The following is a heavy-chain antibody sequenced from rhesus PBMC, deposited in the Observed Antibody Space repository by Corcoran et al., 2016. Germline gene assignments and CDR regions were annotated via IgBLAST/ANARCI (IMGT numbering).Heavy chain of an antibody. CDR3: ARYRITIFGLAKPFDC. V-gene: IGHV4-147*01. Sequence: QVQLQESGPGLVKPSETLSRTCAVSGGSLSRNYWSCISPYPGKGLEWIGYIYGGSGITTYNPSRKSRVTISTDTSKNQFSLKLNSVTAADTAVYYCARYRITIFGLAKPFDCWGQGVLVTVSS. D-gene: IGHD3-3*01. CDR1: GGSLSRNY. CDR2: IYGGSGIT. J-gene: IGHJ4*01.